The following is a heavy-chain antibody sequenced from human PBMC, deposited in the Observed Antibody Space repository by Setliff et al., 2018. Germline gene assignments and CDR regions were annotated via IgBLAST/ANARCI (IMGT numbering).Heavy chain of an antibody. V-gene: IGHV4-31*03. Sequence: SETLSLTCTVSGGSISSGGYYWSWIRQHPGKGLEWIGYIYYSGSTYYNPSLKSRVTISVDTSKNQFSLNLQSVTAADTAVYYCTRFYYGARALYFDIWGQGHPVTVSS. J-gene: IGHJ4*02. D-gene: IGHD2-21*01. CDR1: GGSISSGGYY. CDR3: TRFYYGARALYFDI. CDR2: IYYSGST.